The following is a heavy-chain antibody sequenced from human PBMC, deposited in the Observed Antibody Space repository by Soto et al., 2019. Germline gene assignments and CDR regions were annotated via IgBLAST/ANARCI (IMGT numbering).Heavy chain of an antibody. CDR2: ISGSGGST. J-gene: IGHJ4*02. V-gene: IGHV3-23*01. Sequence: GSLRLSCAASGFTFSSYAMSWVRQAPGKGLEWVSAISGSGGSTYYADSVKGRFTISRDNSKNTLYLQMNSLRAEDTAVYYCAKDLEGISSGWYGYWGQGTLVTVSS. CDR3: AKDLEGISSGWYGY. D-gene: IGHD6-19*01. CDR1: GFTFSSYA.